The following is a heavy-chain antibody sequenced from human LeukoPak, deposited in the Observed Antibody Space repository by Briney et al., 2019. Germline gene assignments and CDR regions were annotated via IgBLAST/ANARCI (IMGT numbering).Heavy chain of an antibody. Sequence: PSETLSLTCTVSGDSISSSSYYWGWIRQPPGKGLEWIGSIDYSGSTYHNPSLKSRVTTSVDTSKNQFSLKLSSVTAADTAVYYCARDRLLWFGELDYWGQGTLVIVSS. V-gene: IGHV4-39*07. J-gene: IGHJ4*02. D-gene: IGHD3-10*01. CDR2: IDYSGST. CDR1: GDSISSSSYY. CDR3: ARDRLLWFGELDY.